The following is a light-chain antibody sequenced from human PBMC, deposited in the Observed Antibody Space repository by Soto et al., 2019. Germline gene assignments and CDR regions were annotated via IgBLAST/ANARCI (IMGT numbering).Light chain of an antibody. CDR2: GSS. Sequence: LSPGERATLSCRASQSVSNNYFAWYQQKPGQAPRLLIFGSSDRATGIPDRFSGSGSGTDFTLTISRLEPEDFAVYYCQQYGSSPPYTFGQGTKLEIK. CDR3: QQYGSSPPYT. J-gene: IGKJ2*01. CDR1: QSVSNNY. V-gene: IGKV3-20*01.